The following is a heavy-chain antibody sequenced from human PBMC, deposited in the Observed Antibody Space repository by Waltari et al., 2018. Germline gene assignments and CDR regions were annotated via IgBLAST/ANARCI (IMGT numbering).Heavy chain of an antibody. CDR3: ARWPDP. V-gene: IGHV1-69*01. J-gene: IGHJ5*02. CDR1: GGTFSSYA. Sequence: QVQLVQSGAEVKKPGSSVKVSCKASGGTFSSYAISWVRQAPGQGLEWRGGNIHIVGTANCAQKFQGSVTITADESTSTAYMALSSLRSEDTAVYYCARWPDPWGQGTLVTVSS. CDR2: NIHIVGTA.